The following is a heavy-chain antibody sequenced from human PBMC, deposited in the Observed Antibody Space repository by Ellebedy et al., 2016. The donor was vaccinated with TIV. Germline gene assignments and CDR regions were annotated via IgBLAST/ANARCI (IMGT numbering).Heavy chain of an antibody. CDR1: GGTFSGYY. CDR3: ARAPYGAYRYFDP. CDR2: INHSGST. J-gene: IGHJ2*01. V-gene: IGHV4-34*01. Sequence: MPSETLSLTCAVYGGTFSGYYWSWIRQPPGKGLEWIGEINHSGSTNYNPSLKSRVTISLDTSKNQFSLTLRSVTAADTAVYYCARAPYGAYRYFDPWGRGTLVTVSS. D-gene: IGHD4-17*01.